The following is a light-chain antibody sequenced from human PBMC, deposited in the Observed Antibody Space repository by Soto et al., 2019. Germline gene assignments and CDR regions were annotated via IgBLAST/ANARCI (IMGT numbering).Light chain of an antibody. CDR3: QQLISYPVT. J-gene: IGKJ4*01. V-gene: IGKV1-9*01. Sequence: DIQLTQSPSFLSASVGDRVTITCRASQGISSYLAWYQKKPGKAPKLLIYAASTLQRGAPSRFSGGGSGTEFTLTISSLKPEDVATYFCQQLISYPVTFGGGTKVEIK. CDR2: AAS. CDR1: QGISSY.